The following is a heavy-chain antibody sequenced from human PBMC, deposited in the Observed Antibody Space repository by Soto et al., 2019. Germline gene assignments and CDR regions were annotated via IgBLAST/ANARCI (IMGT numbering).Heavy chain of an antibody. CDR1: GFSLSTSGVG. CDR2: IYWDDDK. Sequence: QITLKESGPPLVKPTQTLTLTCTFSGFSLSTSGVGVGWIRQPPGKALEWLALIYWDDDKRYSPSLKTRLTLTEDTSKTQVVLTRTNMHPVDTATYYWARVDIVATGVDYWGQGTLVPVSS. D-gene: IGHD5-12*01. J-gene: IGHJ4*02. CDR3: ARVDIVATGVDY. V-gene: IGHV2-5*02.